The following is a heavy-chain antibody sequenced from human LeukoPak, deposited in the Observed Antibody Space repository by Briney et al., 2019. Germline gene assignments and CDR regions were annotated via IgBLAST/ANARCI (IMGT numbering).Heavy chain of an antibody. D-gene: IGHD6-13*01. CDR1: GRSISSSSYY. CDR2: IYYSGST. J-gene: IGHJ5*02. V-gene: IGHV4-39*01. Sequence: SETLSLTCTLSGRSISSSSYYWGWIRQPPGKGLEWIGSIYYSGSTYYNPSLKSRVTISVDTSKNQFSLKLSSVTAADTAVYYCARHPGARVSLYSSPSWGQGTLVTVSS. CDR3: ARHPGARVSLYSSPS.